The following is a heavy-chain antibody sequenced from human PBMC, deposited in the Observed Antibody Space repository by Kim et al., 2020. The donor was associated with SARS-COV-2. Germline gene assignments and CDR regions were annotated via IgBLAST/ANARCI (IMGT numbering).Heavy chain of an antibody. CDR3: ARDTAYYGSGSYYPSDY. J-gene: IGHJ4*01. D-gene: IGHD3-10*01. V-gene: IGHV3-30*04. CDR2: ISYDGSNK. Sequence: GGSLRLSCAASGFTFSSYAMHWVRQAPGKGLEWVAVISYDGSNKYYADSVKGRFTISRDNSKNTLYLQMNSLRAEDTAVYYCARDTAYYGSGSYYPSDY. CDR1: GFTFSSYA.